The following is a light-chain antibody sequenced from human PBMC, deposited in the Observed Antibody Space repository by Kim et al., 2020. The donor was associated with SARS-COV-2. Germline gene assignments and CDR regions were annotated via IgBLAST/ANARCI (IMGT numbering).Light chain of an antibody. CDR2: EDY. CDR1: SGSIADNY. V-gene: IGLV6-57*01. Sequence: KTVPISCTRSSGSIADNYVQWYQQRPGSSPTNVIYEDYQRPSGVPDRFSGSIDSSSNSASLTISGLKTEDEADYYCQSYESTNHAVFGGGTQLTVL. J-gene: IGLJ7*01. CDR3: QSYESTNHAV.